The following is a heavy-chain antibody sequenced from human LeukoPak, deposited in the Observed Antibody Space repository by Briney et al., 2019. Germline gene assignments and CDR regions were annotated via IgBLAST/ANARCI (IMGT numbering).Heavy chain of an antibody. CDR1: GGSISTYY. D-gene: IGHD4-17*01. CDR2: IYYSGST. V-gene: IGHV4-59*01. CDR3: ARVTLYGDYVEDYDYFDY. Sequence: SETLSLTCTVSGGSISTYYWSWIRQPPGKGLEWIGYIYYSGSTNYNPSLKSRLTISVDTSKNQFSLKLSSVTAADTAVYYCARVTLYGDYVEDYDYFDYWGQGTLVTVSS. J-gene: IGHJ4*02.